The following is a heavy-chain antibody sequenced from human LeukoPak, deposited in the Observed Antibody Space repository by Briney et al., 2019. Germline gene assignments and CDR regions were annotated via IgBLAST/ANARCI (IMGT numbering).Heavy chain of an antibody. Sequence: GGSLRLSCAASGFTFSSYAMHWVRQAPGKGLEWVAVISYDGSNKHYADSVKGRFTISRDNSKNTLYLQMNSLRAEDTAVYYCAREGYNYYDSSGYSPRFDYWGQGTLVTVSS. J-gene: IGHJ4*02. CDR3: AREGYNYYDSSGYSPRFDY. D-gene: IGHD3-22*01. CDR1: GFTFSSYA. CDR2: ISYDGSNK. V-gene: IGHV3-30-3*01.